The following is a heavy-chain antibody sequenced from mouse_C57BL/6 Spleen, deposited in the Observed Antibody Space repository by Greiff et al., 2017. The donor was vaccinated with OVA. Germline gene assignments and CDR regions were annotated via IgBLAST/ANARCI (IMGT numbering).Heavy chain of an antibody. CDR2: IYPGDGDT. J-gene: IGHJ1*03. V-gene: IGHV1-82*01. CDR1: GYAFSSSW. Sequence: QVQLQQSGPELVKPGASVKISCKASGYAFSSSWMNWVTQRPGKGLEWIGRIYPGDGDTKYNGKFKGKATLTADKSSSTAYMQLSILTSEDSAVYFCARRDSSYWYFDVWGTGTTVTVSS. D-gene: IGHD1-1*01. CDR3: ARRDSSYWYFDV.